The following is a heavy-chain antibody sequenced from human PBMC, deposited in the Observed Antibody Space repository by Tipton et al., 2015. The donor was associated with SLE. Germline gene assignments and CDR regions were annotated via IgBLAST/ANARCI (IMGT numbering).Heavy chain of an antibody. CDR2: IYISGST. D-gene: IGHD3-10*01. CDR3: ARDPTYYYGSGSYYY. J-gene: IGHJ4*02. Sequence: TLSLTCTVSGGSISNNNYYWSWIRQPAGKGLEWIGYIYISGSTNYIPSLKSRVTISVDTSKNQFSLKLSSVTAADTAVYYCARDPTYYYGSGSYYYWGQGTLVTVSS. V-gene: IGHV4-61*09. CDR1: GGSISNNNYY.